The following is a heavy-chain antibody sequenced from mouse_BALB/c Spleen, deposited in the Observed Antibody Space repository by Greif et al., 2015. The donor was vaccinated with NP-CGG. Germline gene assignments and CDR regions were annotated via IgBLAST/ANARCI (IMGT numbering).Heavy chain of an antibody. V-gene: IGHV1S56*01. D-gene: IGHD2-3*01. Sequence: QVQLQQSGPELVKPGASVRISCKASGYTFTSYYIHWVKQRPGQGLEWIGWIYPGNVNTKYNEKFKGKATLTADESSSTAYMQLSSLTSEDSAVYFCAREAGDGGYYDHWYFDVWGAGTTVTVSS. CDR3: AREAGDGGYYDHWYFDV. J-gene: IGHJ1*01. CDR1: GYTFTSYY. CDR2: IYPGNVNT.